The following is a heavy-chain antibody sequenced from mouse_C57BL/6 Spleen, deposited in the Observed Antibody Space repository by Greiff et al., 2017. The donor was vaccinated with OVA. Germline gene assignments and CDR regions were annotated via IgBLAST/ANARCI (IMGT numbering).Heavy chain of an antibody. CDR2: INPSNGGT. Sequence: QVQLQQPGTELVKPGASVKLSCKASGYTFTSYWMHWVKQRPGQGLEWIGNINPSNGGTNYNEKFKSKATLTVDKSSSTAYMQLSSLTSEDSAVYDCARRGGYYYGSSYDWYFDVWGTGTTVTVSS. CDR1: GYTFTSYW. D-gene: IGHD1-1*01. CDR3: ARRGGYYYGSSYDWYFDV. J-gene: IGHJ1*03. V-gene: IGHV1-53*01.